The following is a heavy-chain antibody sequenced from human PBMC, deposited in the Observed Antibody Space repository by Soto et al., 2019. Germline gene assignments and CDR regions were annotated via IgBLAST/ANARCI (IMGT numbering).Heavy chain of an antibody. J-gene: IGHJ5*02. CDR3: ARAFNLDPAYSPLDP. Sequence: SEALSLTCAVYGGSFSGYYWSWIRQPPGKGLEWIGEVNHSRSTNHNPTRKSRVTITVDTSRAKYSLKLSSVPAADTAMYYCARAFNLDPAYSPLDPWGQGTLVTVSS. CDR1: GGSFSGYY. CDR2: VNHSRST. D-gene: IGHD2-15*01. V-gene: IGHV4-34*01.